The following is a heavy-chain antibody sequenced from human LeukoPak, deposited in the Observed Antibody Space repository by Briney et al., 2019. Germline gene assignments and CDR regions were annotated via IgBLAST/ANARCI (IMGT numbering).Heavy chain of an antibody. CDR3: ARRNYYDSSGYSNGLLGDY. D-gene: IGHD3-22*01. CDR2: ISAYNGNT. Sequence: GASVKVSCKASGYTFTSYGISWVRQAPGQGLEWMGRISAYNGNTNYAQKLQGRVTMTTDTSTSTAYMELRSLRSDDTAVYYCARRNYYDSSGYSNGLLGDYWGQGTLVTVSS. J-gene: IGHJ4*02. V-gene: IGHV1-18*01. CDR1: GYTFTSYG.